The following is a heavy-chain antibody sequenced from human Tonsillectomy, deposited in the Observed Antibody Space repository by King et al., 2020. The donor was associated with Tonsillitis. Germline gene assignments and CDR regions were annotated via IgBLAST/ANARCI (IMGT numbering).Heavy chain of an antibody. CDR3: ATDLAAAGRRDYYSGMDV. Sequence: QLVQSGAEVRTPGASVKVSCMVSGYTLTELSMHWVRQAPGKGLEWMGGFGPEYGKTIYAQKFQGRVTMTEDTSSDTAYMELSSLRSEDTAVYFCATDLAAAGRRDYYSGMDVWGQGATVTVSS. V-gene: IGHV1-24*01. CDR1: GYTLTELS. J-gene: IGHJ6*02. CDR2: FGPEYGKT. D-gene: IGHD6-13*01.